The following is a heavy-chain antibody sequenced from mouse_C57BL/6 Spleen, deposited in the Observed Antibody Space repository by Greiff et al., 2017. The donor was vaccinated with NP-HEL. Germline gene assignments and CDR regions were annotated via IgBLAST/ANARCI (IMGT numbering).Heavy chain of an antibody. CDR1: GYTFTNYW. V-gene: IGHV1-63*01. J-gene: IGHJ2*01. D-gene: IGHD1-1*01. Sequence: VQLQQSGAELVRPGTSVKMSCKASGYTFTNYWIGWAKQRPGHGLEWIGDIYPGGGYTTYNEKFKGKAPLTADKSSSTAYMQFSSLTSEDSAIYYCARCYYYGSSPFDYWGQGTTLTVSS. CDR3: ARCYYYGSSPFDY. CDR2: IYPGGGYT.